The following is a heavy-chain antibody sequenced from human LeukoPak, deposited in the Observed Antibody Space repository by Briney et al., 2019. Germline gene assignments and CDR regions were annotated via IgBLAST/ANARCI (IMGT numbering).Heavy chain of an antibody. D-gene: IGHD1-26*01. CDR2: INPNSGGT. CDR1: GYTFTGYY. J-gene: IGHJ5*02. V-gene: IGHV1-2*06. CDR3: ARDQGGGQNYNWFDP. Sequence: ASVKVSCKASGYTFTGYYMHWVRQAPGQGLEWMGRINPNSGGTNYAQKFQGRVTMTRDTSISTAYMELRSLRSDDTAVYYCARDQGGGQNYNWFDPWGQGTLVTVSS.